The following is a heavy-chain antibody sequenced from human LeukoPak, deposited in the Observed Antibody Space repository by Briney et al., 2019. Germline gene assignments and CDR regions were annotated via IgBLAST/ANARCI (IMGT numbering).Heavy chain of an antibody. Sequence: GGSLRLSCAASGFTFSRYSMNWVRQAPGKGLEWVSSISSSSSYVFYADSVKGRFTISRDNAKNSLFLQMNSLRAEDTVVYYCAANYYDNSGLIDYWGQGTLVTVSS. V-gene: IGHV3-21*01. CDR3: AANYYDNSGLIDY. D-gene: IGHD3-22*01. CDR2: ISSSSSYV. J-gene: IGHJ4*02. CDR1: GFTFSRYS.